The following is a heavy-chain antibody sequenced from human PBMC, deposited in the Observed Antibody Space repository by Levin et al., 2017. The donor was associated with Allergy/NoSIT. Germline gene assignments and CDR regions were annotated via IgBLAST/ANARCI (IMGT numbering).Heavy chain of an antibody. V-gene: IGHV3-23*01. J-gene: IGHJ4*02. D-gene: IGHD2-15*01. CDR3: ARGSYCSGGTCYSRLGY. CDR2: ISDSGAST. Sequence: GGSLRLSCAGSGFTLSDSAMSWVRQAPGEGLAWVSGISDSGASTYYADSVKGRFTISRDISTNRVFLQMNSLSAEDTALYYCARGSYCSGGTCYSRLGYWGQGILVTVSS. CDR1: GFTLSDSA.